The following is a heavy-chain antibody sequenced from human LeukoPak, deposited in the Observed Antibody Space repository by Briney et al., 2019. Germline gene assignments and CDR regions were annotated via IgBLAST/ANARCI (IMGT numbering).Heavy chain of an antibody. CDR1: GFTFSNAW. CDR3: TTFSIVVVPAAMQGYYYYMDV. Sequence: GGSLRLSCAASGFTFSNAWMSWVRQAPRKGLEWVGRIKSKTDGGTTDYAAPVKGRFTISRDDSKNTLYLQMNSLKTEDTAVYYCTTFSIVVVPAAMQGYYYYMDVWGKGTTVTVSS. D-gene: IGHD2-2*01. J-gene: IGHJ6*03. V-gene: IGHV3-15*01. CDR2: IKSKTDGGTT.